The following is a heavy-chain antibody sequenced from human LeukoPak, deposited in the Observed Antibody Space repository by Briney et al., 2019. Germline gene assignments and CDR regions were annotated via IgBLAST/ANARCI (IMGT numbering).Heavy chain of an antibody. D-gene: IGHD1-26*01. J-gene: IGHJ4*02. CDR2: VAHDEKTI. CDR3: AIEKHSGGTPFDY. CDR1: GFTFTGHS. Sequence: GGSLRLSCVASGFTFTGHSMHWVRQAPGKGLEWVAVVAHDEKTIFYADSLKGRFTVSRDNSKNTVYLQMNSLRDEATAVYYCAIEKHSGGTPFDYWGQGSLVTVSS. V-gene: IGHV3-30*04.